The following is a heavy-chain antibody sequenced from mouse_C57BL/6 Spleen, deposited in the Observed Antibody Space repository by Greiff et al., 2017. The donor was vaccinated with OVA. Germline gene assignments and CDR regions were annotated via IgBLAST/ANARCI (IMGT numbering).Heavy chain of an antibody. CDR1: GYTFTDYN. CDR3: ARGKDYSNYGGFDY. Sequence: VQLQQSGPELVKPGASVKIPCKASGYTFTDYNMDWVKQSHGKSLEWIGDINPNNGGTIYNQKFKGKATLTVDKSSSTAYMELRSLTSEDTAVYYCARGKDYSNYGGFDYWGQGTTLTVSS. V-gene: IGHV1-18*01. D-gene: IGHD2-5*01. CDR2: INPNNGGT. J-gene: IGHJ2*01.